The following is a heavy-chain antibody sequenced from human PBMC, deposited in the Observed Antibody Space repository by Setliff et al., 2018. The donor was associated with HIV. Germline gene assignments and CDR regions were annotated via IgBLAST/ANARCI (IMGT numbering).Heavy chain of an antibody. J-gene: IGHJ4*02. CDR3: AASYATSWSSGKEIDY. Sequence: TSETLSLTCKVSGGSIRSYYWSWIRQPPGKGLEWIGYIYYRGSTNYNPSLKSRVTMSVDTSKNQLSLNLSSVTAADTAVYFCAASYATSWSSGKEIDYWGQGTLVTVSS. CDR2: IYYRGST. D-gene: IGHD6-13*01. CDR1: GGSIRSYY. V-gene: IGHV4-59*01.